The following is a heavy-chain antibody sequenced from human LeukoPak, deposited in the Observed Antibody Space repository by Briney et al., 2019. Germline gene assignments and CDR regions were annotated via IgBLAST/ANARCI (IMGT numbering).Heavy chain of an antibody. CDR1: GFTFSGFW. Sequence: PGGSLRLSCAVSGFTFSGFWMSWSRRVPGKGLEWVASINSDGSEGYYADVVKGRFTISRDNAKNSLYLQINSLRAEDTAVYYCARSSYSSSSSVWGQGTMVTVSS. CDR2: INSDGSEG. D-gene: IGHD6-6*01. V-gene: IGHV3-7*03. J-gene: IGHJ3*01. CDR3: ARSSYSSSSSV.